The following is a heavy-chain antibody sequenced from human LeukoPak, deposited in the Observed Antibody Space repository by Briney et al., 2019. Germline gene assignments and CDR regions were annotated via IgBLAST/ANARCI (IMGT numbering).Heavy chain of an antibody. CDR2: IKSDDSST. J-gene: IGHJ4*02. V-gene: IGHV3-74*01. Sequence: GGSLRLSCAASGFTFSSYWMHWVRQAPGKGLVWVSRIKSDDSSTSYADPVKGRFTISRDNAKNTLYLQMNSLRAEDTAVYYCARGDGGSYQGRFDYWGQGTLVTVSS. CDR3: ARGDGGSYQGRFDY. CDR1: GFTFSSYW. D-gene: IGHD1-26*01.